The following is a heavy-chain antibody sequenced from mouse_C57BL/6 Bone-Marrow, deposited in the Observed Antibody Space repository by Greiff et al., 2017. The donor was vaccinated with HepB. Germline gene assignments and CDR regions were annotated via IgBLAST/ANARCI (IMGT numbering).Heavy chain of an antibody. D-gene: IGHD1-1*01. V-gene: IGHV5-2*01. CDR3: ASYYYGSRWFAY. CDR2: INSDGGST. Sequence: EVMLVESGGGLVQPGESLKLSCESNEYEFPSHDMSWVRKTPEKRLELVAAINSDGGSTYYPDTMERRFIISRDNTKKTLYLQMSSLRSEDTALYYCASYYYGSRWFAYWGQGTLVTVSA. CDR1: EYEFPSHD. J-gene: IGHJ3*01.